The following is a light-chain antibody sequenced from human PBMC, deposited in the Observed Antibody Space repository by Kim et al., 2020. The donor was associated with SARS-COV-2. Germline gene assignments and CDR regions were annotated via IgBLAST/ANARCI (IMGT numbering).Light chain of an antibody. Sequence: DVVMTQSPLSLPVTLGQPASISCRSSQSLVHSDGNTYLSWFQQRPGQSPRRLIYKVSNRDSGVPDRFSGSGSGTDLTLKISRVEAEDVGVYYCMQGTHWPPTFGQGTKVDIK. V-gene: IGKV2-30*02. J-gene: IGKJ1*01. CDR1: QSLVHSDGNTY. CDR3: MQGTHWPPT. CDR2: KVS.